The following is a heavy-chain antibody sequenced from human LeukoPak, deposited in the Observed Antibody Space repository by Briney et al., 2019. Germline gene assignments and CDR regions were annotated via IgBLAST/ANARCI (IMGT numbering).Heavy chain of an antibody. CDR2: IYYSGST. CDR1: GGSISSYY. J-gene: IGHJ4*02. D-gene: IGHD5-18*01. V-gene: IGHV4-59*08. CDR3: ARLFGYSYGYSDY. Sequence: SETLSLTCTVSGGSISSYYWSWIRQPPGKGLEWIGYIYYSGSTNYNPSLKSRVTISVDTSKNQFSLMLSSVTAADTAVYYCARLFGYSYGYSDYWGQRTLVTVSS.